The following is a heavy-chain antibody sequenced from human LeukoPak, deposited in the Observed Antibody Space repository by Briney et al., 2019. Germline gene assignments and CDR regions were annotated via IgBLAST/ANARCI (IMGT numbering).Heavy chain of an antibody. V-gene: IGHV3-21*01. D-gene: IGHD3-22*01. CDR1: GFTFSDST. CDR2: INSAGSTM. Sequence: GGSLRLSCAASGFTFSDSTMNWVRQASGKGLEWVASINSAGSTMHYADPVKGRLTISRDNAKNSLYLQLNSLRAEDTAVYYCVRGDSRDYWGQGTLITVSS. CDR3: VRGDSRDY. J-gene: IGHJ4*02.